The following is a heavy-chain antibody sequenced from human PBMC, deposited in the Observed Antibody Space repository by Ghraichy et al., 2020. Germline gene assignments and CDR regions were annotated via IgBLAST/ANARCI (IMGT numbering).Heavy chain of an antibody. CDR1: GFTFSSYA. D-gene: IGHD2-15*01. V-gene: IGHV3-23*01. CDR2: ISGSGYNT. J-gene: IGHJ4*02. Sequence: GGSLRLSCAASGFTFSSYAMSWVRQAPGKGLEWVSVISGSGYNTYYADAVKGRFTISRDNSKNTLYLQMNSLRAEDKAVYYCAKVGGDILAPHEPYYFDYWGQGTLVTVSS. CDR3: AKVGGDILAPHEPYYFDY.